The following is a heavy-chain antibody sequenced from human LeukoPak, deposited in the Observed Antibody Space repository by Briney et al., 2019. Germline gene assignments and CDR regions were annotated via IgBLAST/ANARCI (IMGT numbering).Heavy chain of an antibody. Sequence: TGGSLRLSCAASGFTFSSFWMSWVRQAPGKGLEWVAVISYDGSNKYYADSVKGRFTISRDNSKNTLYLQMNSLRAEDTAVYYCAKELPYYYDSSGYYRCYFDYWGQGTLVTVSS. CDR1: GFTFSSFW. J-gene: IGHJ4*02. CDR2: ISYDGSNK. D-gene: IGHD3-22*01. V-gene: IGHV3-30*18. CDR3: AKELPYYYDSSGYYRCYFDY.